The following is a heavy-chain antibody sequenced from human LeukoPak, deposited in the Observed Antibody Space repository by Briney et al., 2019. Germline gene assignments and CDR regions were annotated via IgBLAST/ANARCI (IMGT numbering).Heavy chain of an antibody. CDR2: TNHSGST. D-gene: IGHD5-18*01. Sequence: SETLSLTCAVYGGSFSGYYWSWIRQPPGKGLEWIGETNHSGSTNYNPSLKSRVTISVDTSKNQLSLKLSSVTAADTAVYYCARLGYSYGSYWGQGTLVTVSS. CDR1: GGSFSGYY. J-gene: IGHJ4*02. V-gene: IGHV4-34*01. CDR3: ARLGYSYGSY.